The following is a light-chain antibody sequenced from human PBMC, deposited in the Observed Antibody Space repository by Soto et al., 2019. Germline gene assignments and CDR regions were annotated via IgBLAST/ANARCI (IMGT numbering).Light chain of an antibody. CDR2: KAS. J-gene: IGKJ4*01. CDR1: QSISSW. V-gene: IGKV1-5*03. Sequence: DIQMTQSPSTLSASVGDRVTITCRASQSISSWLVWYQQKPGKAPKLMIYKASILESGVPSRFSGSGSGTEFTLTISSLQPDDFATYYCQQYHSYPSFGGGTKVEIK. CDR3: QQYHSYPS.